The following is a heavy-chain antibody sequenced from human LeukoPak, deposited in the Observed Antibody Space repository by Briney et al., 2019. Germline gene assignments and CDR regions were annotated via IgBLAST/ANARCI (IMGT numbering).Heavy chain of an antibody. J-gene: IGHJ6*03. V-gene: IGHV1-2*02. CDR1: GYTFNDYY. D-gene: IGHD5-12*01. CDR3: ARDYIVATIIPPRYMDV. Sequence: ASVKVSCETSGYTFNDYYINWVRQAPGQGLEWMGWINTNSGGTTYAQKFQGRVTMTRDTSISTAYMELSRLRSDDTAVYYCARDYIVATIIPPRYMDVWGKGTTVTVSS. CDR2: INTNSGGT.